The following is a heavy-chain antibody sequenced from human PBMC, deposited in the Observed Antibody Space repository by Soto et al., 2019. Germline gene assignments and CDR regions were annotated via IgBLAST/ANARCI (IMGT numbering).Heavy chain of an antibody. D-gene: IGHD2-2*01. J-gene: IGHJ5*02. V-gene: IGHV3-53*01. CDR3: ARALPVSKGGFDP. CDR1: GFTVSNTY. CDR2: IYTAGGT. Sequence: AGGSLRLSCAASGFTVSNTYMTWVRQPPGKGLECVSVIYTAGGTNYADSVKGRFIISRDNSKNTLYLQMNSLSAEDTAVYYCARALPVSKGGFDPWGQGTLVTVSS.